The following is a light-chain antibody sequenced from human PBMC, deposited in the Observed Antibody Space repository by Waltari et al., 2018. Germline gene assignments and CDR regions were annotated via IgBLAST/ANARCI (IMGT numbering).Light chain of an antibody. CDR2: LGT. V-gene: IGKV2-28*01. Sequence: DIVMTQSPLSLPVPPGEPAPTSCRSSQSLLHTNGFHYLEWYLQRPGQSPQLLIYLGTNRASGVPDRFSGSRSGTDFTLKISSVEAEDVGVYYCMQTLQSPVTFGQGTRLEIK. J-gene: IGKJ5*01. CDR3: MQTLQSPVT. CDR1: QSLLHTNGFHY.